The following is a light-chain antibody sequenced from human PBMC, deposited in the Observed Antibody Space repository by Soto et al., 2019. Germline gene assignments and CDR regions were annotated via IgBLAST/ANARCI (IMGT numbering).Light chain of an antibody. J-gene: IGKJ4*01. CDR3: QQYDNLLT. CDR1: QDISNY. V-gene: IGKV1-33*01. Sequence: DIQMTQSPSCLSASVGGRVTIACQASQDISNYLNWYQQKPGKAPKLLIYDASNLETGVPSRFSGSGSGTDFTFTISSLQPEDIATYYCQQYDNLLTFGGGTKVDI. CDR2: DAS.